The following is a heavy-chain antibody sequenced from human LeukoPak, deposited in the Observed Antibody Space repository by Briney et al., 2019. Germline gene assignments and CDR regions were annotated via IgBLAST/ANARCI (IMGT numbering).Heavy chain of an antibody. Sequence: ASVTVSCKASGYTFTAYYMHWVRQAPGQGLEWMGWINPNSGGTNYAQKFQGRVTMTRDTSTSTAYMELSRLRSDDTAVYYCWYYYDSSNAVVNAFDIWGQGTMVTVSS. CDR3: WYYYDSSNAVVNAFDI. V-gene: IGHV1-2*02. J-gene: IGHJ3*02. CDR1: GYTFTAYY. CDR2: INPNSGGT. D-gene: IGHD3-22*01.